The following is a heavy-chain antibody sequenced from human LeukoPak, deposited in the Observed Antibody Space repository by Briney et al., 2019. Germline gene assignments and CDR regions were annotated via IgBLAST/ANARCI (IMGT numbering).Heavy chain of an antibody. J-gene: IGHJ2*01. CDR2: IYTSGST. V-gene: IGHV4-4*07. CDR3: ARDLYNYDSSGYYYWYFDL. Sequence: PSETLSLTCTVSGGSISSYYWSWIRQPAGKGLEWIGRIYTSGSTNYNPSLKSRVTMSVDTSKNQFSLKLSSVTAADTAVYYCARDLYNYDSSGYYYWYFDLWGRGTLVTVSS. D-gene: IGHD3-22*01. CDR1: GGSISSYY.